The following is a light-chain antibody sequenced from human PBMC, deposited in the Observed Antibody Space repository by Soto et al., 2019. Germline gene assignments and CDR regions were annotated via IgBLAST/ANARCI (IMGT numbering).Light chain of an antibody. CDR1: QSISDW. CDR2: EAS. Sequence: DIQMTQSPSSLSASVGDRVTITFRASQSISDWLAWYQQKPGKAPKLLIYEASALESGVASRFSGGGFGTDFTLTISSLQPDDFATYYCQQYSSYSTFGQGTKVEMK. V-gene: IGKV1-5*01. CDR3: QQYSSYST. J-gene: IGKJ1*01.